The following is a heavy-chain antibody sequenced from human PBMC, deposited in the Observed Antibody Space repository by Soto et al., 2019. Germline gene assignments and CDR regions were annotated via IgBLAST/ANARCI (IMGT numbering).Heavy chain of an antibody. CDR1: GFTFSSYA. Sequence: GGSLRLSCAASGFTFSSYAMSWVRQAPGKGLEWVSAISGSGGSTYYADSVKGRFTISRDNSKNTLYLQMNSLRAEDTAVYYCAKDLKDGGYYENYYFDYWGQGTLVTVSS. CDR2: ISGSGGST. V-gene: IGHV3-23*01. D-gene: IGHD3-22*01. J-gene: IGHJ4*02. CDR3: AKDLKDGGYYENYYFDY.